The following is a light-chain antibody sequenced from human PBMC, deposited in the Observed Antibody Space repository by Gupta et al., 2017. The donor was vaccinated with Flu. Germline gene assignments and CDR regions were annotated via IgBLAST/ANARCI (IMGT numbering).Light chain of an antibody. Sequence: PATLSLSPGERATLSCRATQSVSSYLAWYQQKPGQAPRLLIYDTSKRATGVPARFSGSGSGTDFTPTVSSLEPEDFAVYYCQQRRDWPLTFGGGTKVEIE. CDR1: QSVSSY. CDR3: QQRRDWPLT. J-gene: IGKJ4*01. CDR2: DTS. V-gene: IGKV3-11*01.